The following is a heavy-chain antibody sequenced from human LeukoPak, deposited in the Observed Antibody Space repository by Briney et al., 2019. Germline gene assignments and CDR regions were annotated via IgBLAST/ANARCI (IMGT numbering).Heavy chain of an antibody. J-gene: IGHJ4*02. CDR3: ARAPIEMATIYFDY. D-gene: IGHD5-24*01. CDR1: GYSISSSYY. CDR2: IYYSGST. Sequence: PSETLSLTCTVSGYSISSSYYWSWIRQPPGKGLEWIGYIYYSGSTNYNPSLKSRVTISVDTSKNQFSLKLSSVTAADTAVYYCARAPIEMATIYFDYWGQGTLVTVSS. V-gene: IGHV4-61*01.